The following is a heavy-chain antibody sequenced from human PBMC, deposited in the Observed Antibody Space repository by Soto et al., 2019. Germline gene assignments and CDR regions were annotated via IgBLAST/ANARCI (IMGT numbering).Heavy chain of an antibody. CDR1: GYSFTTYG. D-gene: IGHD6-6*01. J-gene: IGHJ4*02. Sequence: ASVKVSCKASGYSFTTYGMNWVPQAPGQGLEWMGWMNPNSGNTGYAQKFQGRVTMTRNTSISTAYMELSSLRSEDTAVYYCARWIAARPRPSYWGQGTLVTVSS. CDR2: MNPNSGNT. CDR3: ARWIAARPRPSY. V-gene: IGHV1-8*02.